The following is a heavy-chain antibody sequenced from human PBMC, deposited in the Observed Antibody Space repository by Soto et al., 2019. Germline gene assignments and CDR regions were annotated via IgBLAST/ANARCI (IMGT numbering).Heavy chain of an antibody. CDR3: AKSHRGWYVWDY. CDR2: ISGSGGST. D-gene: IGHD6-19*01. Sequence: GSLRLSCAASGFTFSSYAMSWVRQAPGKGLEWVSAISGSGGSTYYADSVKGRFTISRDNSKNTLYLQMNSLRAEDTAVYYCAKSHRGWYVWDYWGQGTLVTVSS. J-gene: IGHJ4*02. V-gene: IGHV3-23*01. CDR1: GFTFSSYA.